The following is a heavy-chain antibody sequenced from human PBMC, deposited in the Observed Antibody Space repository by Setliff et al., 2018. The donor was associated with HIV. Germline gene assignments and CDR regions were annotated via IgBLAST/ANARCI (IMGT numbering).Heavy chain of an antibody. Sequence: SVKVSCKSSGGTFGNQAIAWVRQAPGQGLEWVGGLIPTVHITRYAEHLQGRVTISADASTATAYMELKDLKSADTAVYYCARGGGYFERLFPPSYYMDLWGVGTSVTVSS. CDR1: GGTFGNQA. CDR3: ARGGGYFERLFPPSYYMDL. CDR2: LIPTVHIT. J-gene: IGHJ6*03. V-gene: IGHV1-69*10. D-gene: IGHD3-9*01.